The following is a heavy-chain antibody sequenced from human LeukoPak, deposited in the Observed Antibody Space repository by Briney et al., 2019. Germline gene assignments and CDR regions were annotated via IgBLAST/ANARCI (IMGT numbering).Heavy chain of an antibody. Sequence: ASVKVSCKASGYTFTGYYMHWVRQAPGQGLEWMGWINPNSGGTNYAQKFQGRVTMTRDTSISTAYMELSRLRSDDTAVYYCARDDDYGDYRGAFDIWGQGTMVTVTS. CDR2: INPNSGGT. V-gene: IGHV1-2*02. J-gene: IGHJ3*02. CDR3: ARDDDYGDYRGAFDI. D-gene: IGHD4-17*01. CDR1: GYTFTGYY.